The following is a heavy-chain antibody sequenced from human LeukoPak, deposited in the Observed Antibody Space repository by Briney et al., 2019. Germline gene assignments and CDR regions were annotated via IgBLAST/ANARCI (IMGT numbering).Heavy chain of an antibody. CDR3: ARGSSSWYGRYNWFDP. CDR2: INHSGST. CDR1: GGSFSGYY. Sequence: SETLSLTCAVYGGSFSGYYWSWIRQPPGKGLEWIGEINHSGSTNYNPSLKSRVTISVDTSKNQFSLKLSSVTAADTAVYYCARGSSSWYGRYNWFDPWGRGTLVTVSS. J-gene: IGHJ5*02. D-gene: IGHD6-13*01. V-gene: IGHV4-34*01.